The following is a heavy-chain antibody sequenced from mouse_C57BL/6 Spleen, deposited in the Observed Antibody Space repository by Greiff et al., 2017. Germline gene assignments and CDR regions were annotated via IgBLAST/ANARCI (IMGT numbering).Heavy chain of an antibody. J-gene: IGHJ1*03. Sequence: VHLVESGAELMKPGASVKLSCKATGYTFTGYWIEWVKQRPGHGLEWIGELLPGSGSTNYNEKFKGQATFTADTSSNTAYMQLSMLPTEDSAIYYWARYAYGSNHWYFDVWGTGTTVTVSS. CDR1: GYTFTGYW. D-gene: IGHD1-1*01. CDR2: LLPGSGST. CDR3: ARYAYGSNHWYFDV. V-gene: IGHV1-9*01.